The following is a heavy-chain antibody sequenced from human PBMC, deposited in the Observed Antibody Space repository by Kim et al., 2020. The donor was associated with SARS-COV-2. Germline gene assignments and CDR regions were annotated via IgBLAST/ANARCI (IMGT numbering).Heavy chain of an antibody. CDR2: GTHK. Sequence: GTHKHYVDSVKSGFTISRDNAKNSLYLQMNSLRAEDTAVYYCARWTSTSYYWGQGTLVTVSS. J-gene: IGHJ4*02. V-gene: IGHV3-7*01. CDR3: ARWTSTSYY. D-gene: IGHD2-2*01.